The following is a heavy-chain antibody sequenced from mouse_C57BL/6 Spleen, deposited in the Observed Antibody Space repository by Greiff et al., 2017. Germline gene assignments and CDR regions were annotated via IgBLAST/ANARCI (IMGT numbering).Heavy chain of an antibody. D-gene: IGHD2-10*02. CDR3: TRSYDFDY. CDR2: IDPGSGST. J-gene: IGHJ2*01. CDR1: GYTFTSYW. Sequence: QVQLQQSGAELVKPGASVKLSCKASGYTFTSYWINWVKQTPGQGLEWIGYIDPGSGSTNYNEKFKSKATLTVDTSSSTAYMQLSSLTSEDSAVYYCTRSYDFDYWGQGTTLTVSS. V-gene: IGHV1-55*01.